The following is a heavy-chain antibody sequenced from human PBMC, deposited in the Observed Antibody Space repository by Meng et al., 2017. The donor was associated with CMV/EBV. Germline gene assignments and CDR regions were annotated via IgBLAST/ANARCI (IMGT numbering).Heavy chain of an antibody. CDR3: AREQYYYDSSGYYYLGGKDY. Sequence: GSLRLSCTVSGGSISSYYWSWIRQPPGKGLEWIGYIYYSGSTNYNPSLKSRVTISVDTSKNQFSLKLSSVTAADTAVYYCAREQYYYDSSGYYYLGGKDYWGQGTLDTVSS. CDR1: GGSISSYY. CDR2: IYYSGST. D-gene: IGHD3-22*01. V-gene: IGHV4-59*01. J-gene: IGHJ4*02.